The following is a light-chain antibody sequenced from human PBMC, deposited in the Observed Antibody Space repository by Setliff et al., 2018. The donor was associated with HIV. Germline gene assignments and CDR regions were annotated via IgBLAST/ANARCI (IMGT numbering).Light chain of an antibody. CDR2: GNS. CDR1: SSNIGAGYD. J-gene: IGLJ1*01. Sequence: SVLTQPPSVSGAPGQRVTISCTGSSSNIGAGYDVHWYQQLPGTAPKLLIYGNSNRPSGVPDRFSGSKSGTSASLAITGLQAEDEADYYCCSYAGSYTFVFGKGTKVTVL. V-gene: IGLV1-40*01. CDR3: CSYAGSYTFV.